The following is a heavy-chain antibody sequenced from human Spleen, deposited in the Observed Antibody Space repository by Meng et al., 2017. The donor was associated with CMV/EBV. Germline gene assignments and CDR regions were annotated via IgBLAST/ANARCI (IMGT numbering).Heavy chain of an antibody. CDR3: ARAITTGSYLFDY. D-gene: IGHD1-26*01. J-gene: IGHJ4*02. CDR1: GFTFSDYY. CDR2: ITDDSSSR. Sequence: GGSLRLSCVASGFTFSDYYMTWMRQAPGKGLEWVSYITDDSSSRYYADSVKGRFTISRDNAKNSLYLQMNSLRAEDTAVYYCARAITTGSYLFDYWGQGTLVTVSS. V-gene: IGHV3-11*06.